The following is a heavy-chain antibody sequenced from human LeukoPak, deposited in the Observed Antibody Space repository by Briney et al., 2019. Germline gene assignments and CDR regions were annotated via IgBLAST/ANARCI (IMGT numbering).Heavy chain of an antibody. V-gene: IGHV4-59*01. CDR3: ARSVAAADPFDY. CDR2: IYYSGST. J-gene: IGHJ4*02. CDR1: GGSISSYY. Sequence: SETLSLTCTVSGGSISSYYWSWIRQPPGKGLEWIGYIYYSGSTNYNPSLKSRVTISVDTSKNQFSLKLSSVTAADTAVYYCARSVAAADPFDYWGQGTLVTVSP. D-gene: IGHD6-13*01.